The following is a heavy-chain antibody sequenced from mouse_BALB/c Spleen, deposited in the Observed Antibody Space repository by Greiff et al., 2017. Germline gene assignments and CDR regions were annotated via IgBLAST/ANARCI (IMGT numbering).Heavy chain of an antibody. CDR2: T. CDR3: AREGFYYGSSYWYFDV. J-gene: IGHJ1*01. V-gene: IGHV2-6-7*01. Sequence: TDYNSALKSRLSISKDNSKSQVFLKMNSLQTDDTAMYYCAREGFYYGSSYWYFDVWGAGTTVTVSS. D-gene: IGHD1-1*01.